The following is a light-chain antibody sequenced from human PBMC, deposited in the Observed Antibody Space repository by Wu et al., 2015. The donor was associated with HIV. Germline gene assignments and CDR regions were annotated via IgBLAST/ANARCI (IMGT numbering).Light chain of an antibody. CDR1: QSIGRN. CDR3: QQYYNWPPL. CDR2: DAS. J-gene: IGKJ5*01. Sequence: EIVMTQSPATLSVSPGERATLSCRASQSIGRNLAWYQQKPGQGPRLLIYDASTRAAGIPATFKGSGSGTDFTLTISSLQSEDFAVYYCQQYYNWPPLFAQGTRLEIK. V-gene: IGKV3-15*01.